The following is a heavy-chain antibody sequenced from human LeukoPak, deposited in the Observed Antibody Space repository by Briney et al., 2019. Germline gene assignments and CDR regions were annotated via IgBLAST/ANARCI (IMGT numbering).Heavy chain of an antibody. V-gene: IGHV3-64*01. CDR1: GFTFSNYA. CDR3: ARVVRGAAGYYFDY. J-gene: IGHJ4*02. CDR2: ISSNGGST. D-gene: IGHD3-10*01. Sequence: PGGSLRLSCAASGFTFSNYAMHWVRQAPGKGLEYVSAISSNGGSTYYANSVKGRFTISRDNSKNTLYLQMGSLRAEDMAVYYCARVVRGAAGYYFDYWGQGTLVTVSS.